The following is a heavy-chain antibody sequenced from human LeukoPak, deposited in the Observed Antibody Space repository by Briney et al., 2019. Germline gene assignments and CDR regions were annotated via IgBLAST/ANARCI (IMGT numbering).Heavy chain of an antibody. CDR2: INHSGST. J-gene: IGHJ4*02. CDR1: GGSFSGYY. D-gene: IGHD3-10*01. Sequence: PSETLSLTCAVYGGSFSGYYWSWIRQPPGKGLEWVGEINHSGSTNYNPSLKSRVTISVDTSKNQFSLKLSSVTAADTAVYYCARDPGGSGNWGQGTLVTVSS. V-gene: IGHV4-34*01. CDR3: ARDPGGSGN.